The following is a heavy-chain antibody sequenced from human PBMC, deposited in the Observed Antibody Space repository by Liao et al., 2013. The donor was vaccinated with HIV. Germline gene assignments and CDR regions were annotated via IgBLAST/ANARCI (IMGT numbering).Heavy chain of an antibody. CDR2: IYTSGST. J-gene: IGHJ2*01. CDR3: ARGWYFDL. V-gene: IGHV4-61*02. CDR1: GGSISSGSYC. Sequence: QVQLQESGPGLVKPSQTLSLTCTVSGGSISSGSYCWNWIRQPAGKGLEWIGRIYTSGSTTYNPSLKSRVTISVDTSENQFSLKLSSVTAADTAVYYCARGWYFDLWGLAPWSLSPQ.